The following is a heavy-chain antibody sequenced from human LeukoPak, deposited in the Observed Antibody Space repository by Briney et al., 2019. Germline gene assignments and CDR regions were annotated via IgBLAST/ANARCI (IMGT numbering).Heavy chain of an antibody. V-gene: IGHV4-39*01. D-gene: IGHD3-10*01. CDR3: ARHAPRYYYGSGSYYGITSPRVLYFDY. J-gene: IGHJ4*02. Sequence: SETLSLTCNVSGVSISSSSYYWSWVRQPPGKGLEWIGEINHSGSTNYNPSLKSRVTISVDTSKNQFSLKLSSVTAADTAVYYCARHAPRYYYGSGSYYGITSPRVLYFDYWGQGTLVTVSS. CDR1: GVSISSSSYY. CDR2: INHSGST.